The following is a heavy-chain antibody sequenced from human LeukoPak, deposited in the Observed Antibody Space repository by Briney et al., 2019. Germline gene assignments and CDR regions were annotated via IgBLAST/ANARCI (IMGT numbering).Heavy chain of an antibody. CDR2: IYTSGST. J-gene: IGHJ3*02. D-gene: IGHD1-26*01. CDR1: GGSISSGSYY. CDR3: ARVTHHPYGDCPTVGAKVCGDAFDI. V-gene: IGHV4-61*02. Sequence: PSETLSLTCTVSGGSISSGSYYWSWIRQPAGKGLEWIGRIYTSGSTNYNPSLKSRVTISVDTSKNQFSLKLSSVPAADTAVYYCARVTHHPYGDCPTVGAKVCGDAFDIWGQGTMVTVSS.